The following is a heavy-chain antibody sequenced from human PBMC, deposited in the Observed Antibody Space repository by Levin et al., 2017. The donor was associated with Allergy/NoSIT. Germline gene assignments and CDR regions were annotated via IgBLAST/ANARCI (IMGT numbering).Heavy chain of an antibody. D-gene: IGHD5-18*01. CDR2: IRNKAKSYTT. CDR1: GFTFSDHY. J-gene: IGHJ4*02. Sequence: SCAASGFTFSDHYMDWVRQAPGEGLEWVARIRNKAKSYTTEHAASVKGRFTISRDDSKNSLYLQMNSLKTEDTAVYYCARGPDTAMVYSDYWGQGTLVTVSS. V-gene: IGHV3-72*01. CDR3: ARGPDTAMVYSDY.